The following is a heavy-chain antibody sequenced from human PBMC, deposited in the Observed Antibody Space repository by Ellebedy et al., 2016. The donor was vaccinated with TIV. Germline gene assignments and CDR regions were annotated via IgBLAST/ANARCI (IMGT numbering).Heavy chain of an antibody. V-gene: IGHV1-69*13. Sequence: ASVKVSCKASGGTFSSYAISWVRQAPGQGLEWMGGIIPIFGTANYAQKFQGRVTITADESTSTAYMELSSLRSDDTAVYYCARDTADWFDPWGQGTLVTVSS. J-gene: IGHJ5*02. CDR2: IIPIFGTA. CDR1: GGTFSSYA. CDR3: ARDTADWFDP.